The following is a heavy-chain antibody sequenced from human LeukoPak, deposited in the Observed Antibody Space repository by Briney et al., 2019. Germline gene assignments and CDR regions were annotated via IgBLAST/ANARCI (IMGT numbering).Heavy chain of an antibody. CDR2: ISGGGGST. D-gene: IGHD4-17*01. CDR3: AINLGATVTQPYDY. Sequence: GGSLRLSCAAAGSSFSSYAMSWVRQAPGRGLGWVSAISGGGGSTYYADSGYGRFTISRDNSKNTLYTQMNSLRAEDTAVYYSAINLGATVTQPYDYWGQGTLVTVSS. V-gene: IGHV3-23*01. J-gene: IGHJ4*02. CDR1: GSSFSSYA.